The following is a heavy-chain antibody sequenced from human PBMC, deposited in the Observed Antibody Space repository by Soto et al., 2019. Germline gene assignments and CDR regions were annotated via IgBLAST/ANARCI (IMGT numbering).Heavy chain of an antibody. V-gene: IGHV3-23*01. CDR1: GFTFSSYA. Sequence: EVQLLESGGGLVQPGGSLRLSCAASGFTFSSYAMSWVRQAPGKGLEWVSAISGSGGSTYYADSVKGRFTISRDNSKNTLYLQMNSLRAEDTAVYYCAGDSGVAAIPRLRLYYYYMDVWGKGTTVTVSS. D-gene: IGHD2-21*02. CDR3: AGDSGVAAIPRLRLYYYYMDV. CDR2: ISGSGGST. J-gene: IGHJ6*03.